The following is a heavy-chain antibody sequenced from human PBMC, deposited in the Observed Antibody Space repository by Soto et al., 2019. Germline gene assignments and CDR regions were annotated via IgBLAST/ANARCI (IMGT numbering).Heavy chain of an antibody. V-gene: IGHV4-4*07. Sequence: SETLSLTCTVSGDSVSSYYWSWIRQPAGRGLEWIGRIYISGSTDYNPSLKGRASMSVDRSKNQFSLKLTSVTAADTAVYYCVRDCSCRGCYSDYGMVVWCQWT. J-gene: IGHJ6*02. CDR2: IYISGST. D-gene: IGHD2-15*01. CDR1: GDSVSSYY. CDR3: VRDCSCRGCYSDYGMVV.